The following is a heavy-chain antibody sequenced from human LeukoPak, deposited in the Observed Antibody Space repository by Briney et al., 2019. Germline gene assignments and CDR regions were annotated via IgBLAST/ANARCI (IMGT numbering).Heavy chain of an antibody. V-gene: IGHV4-39*01. CDR3: VRGSTLRHYQY. Sequence: SETLSLTCTVSGGSISSTTYYWGWIRRPPGKGLEWIGSIYYSGSTYYNPSLKSRVTVSVDTSKNQFSLKLSSVTAADTAVYYCVRGSTLRHYQYWGQGTLVTVSS. J-gene: IGHJ4*02. CDR2: IYYSGST. D-gene: IGHD3-16*01. CDR1: GGSISSTTYY.